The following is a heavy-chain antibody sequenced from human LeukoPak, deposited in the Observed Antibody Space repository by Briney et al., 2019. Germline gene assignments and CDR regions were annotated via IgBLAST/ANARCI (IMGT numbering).Heavy chain of an antibody. D-gene: IGHD5-18*01. V-gene: IGHV4-34*01. CDR1: GGSFSVHY. CDR3: ARGGYSYGYAPS. Sequence: PSETLSLTCAVSGGSFSVHYWSWIRQPPGKGLEWIGEINQSGSTTYNPSLKSRVTVSVDTSKNQFSLKLSSVTAADTAVYYCARGGYSYGYAPSWGQGTLVTVSS. J-gene: IGHJ4*02. CDR2: INQSGST.